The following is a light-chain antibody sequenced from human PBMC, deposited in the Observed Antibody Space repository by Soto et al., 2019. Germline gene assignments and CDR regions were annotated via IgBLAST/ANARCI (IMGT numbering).Light chain of an antibody. CDR2: AVS. CDR3: TSYTGSNNVI. Sequence: QSVLTQPPSASGSLGQSVTISCTGTSSDVGGYNFVSWYQQHPGEAPKVMIFAVSQRPSGVPDRFSGSKSGNTASLTVSGLQAEDEADYYCTSYTGSNNVIFGGGTKLTVL. V-gene: IGLV2-8*01. CDR1: SSDVGGYNF. J-gene: IGLJ2*01.